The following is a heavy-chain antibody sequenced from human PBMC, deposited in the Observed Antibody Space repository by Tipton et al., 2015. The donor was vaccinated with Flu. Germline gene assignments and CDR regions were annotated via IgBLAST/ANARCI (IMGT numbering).Heavy chain of an antibody. CDR1: GYSFTSFG. J-gene: IGHJ6*02. D-gene: IGHD3-10*01. Sequence: QSGPEVKKPGASVKVSCKASGYSFTSFGVSWVRQAPGRGLEWMGWISGYTGNTIFARSLQGRVTLTTDTSTSAAYMELRGLRSDDTAAYYCARDAVQGVASPYYHGMEVWGQGTTVTVSS. CDR2: ISGYTGNT. CDR3: ARDAVQGVASPYYHGMEV. V-gene: IGHV1-18*01.